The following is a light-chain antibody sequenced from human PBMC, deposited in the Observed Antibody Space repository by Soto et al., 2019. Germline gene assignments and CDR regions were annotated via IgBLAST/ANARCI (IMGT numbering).Light chain of an antibody. Sequence: DIHLTQSPSFLSASVGDRVTITCRASQGIASSLAWYQQKAGKAPKLLIYAASTLESGVPSRFSGSGPGTEFTLTISSLQPEDFAIYYCQQFNSYPLTFGGWTKVEIK. CDR3: QQFNSYPLT. CDR2: AAS. CDR1: QGIASS. J-gene: IGKJ4*01. V-gene: IGKV1-9*01.